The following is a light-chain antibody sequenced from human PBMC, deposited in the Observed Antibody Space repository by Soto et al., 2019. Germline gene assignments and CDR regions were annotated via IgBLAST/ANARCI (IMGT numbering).Light chain of an antibody. CDR3: QQYNSYSLT. V-gene: IGKV1-5*01. J-gene: IGKJ4*01. CDR1: QSISSW. CDR2: DAS. Sequence: DIQMTQSPSTPSASVGDRVTITCRASQSISSWLAWYQQKPGKAPQLLIYDASSLERGVPSRFSGSGSGTEFTLTISSLQPDDFATYYCQQYNSYSLTFGGGTKVEIK.